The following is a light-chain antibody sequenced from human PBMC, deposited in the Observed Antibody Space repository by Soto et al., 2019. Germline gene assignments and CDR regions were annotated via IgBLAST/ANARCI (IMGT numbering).Light chain of an antibody. CDR3: QQYNKWPQYT. V-gene: IGKV3-15*01. Sequence: EIVMTQSPATLSVSPGERATLSCRASQSVSSNLAWYQQKPGQAPRLLIYGASTRATGIPARFSGSGSGTEFTLTISSLPSEDFAVYSCQQYNKWPQYTFGQGTKLEIK. CDR2: GAS. CDR1: QSVSSN. J-gene: IGKJ2*01.